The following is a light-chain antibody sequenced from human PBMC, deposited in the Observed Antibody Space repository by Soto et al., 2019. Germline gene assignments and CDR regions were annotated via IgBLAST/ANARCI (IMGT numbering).Light chain of an antibody. V-gene: IGKV3-15*01. CDR1: QSVSNN. J-gene: IGKJ4*01. CDR3: QQHNALPLT. Sequence: EIVMTQSPATLSVSPGERVTLSCRASQSVSNNLAWYQQKPGQAPRLLIYGATATATGIPARFSGSGSGTEFTLTISSLQSEDFAVYYCQQHNALPLTFGGGTKVEIK. CDR2: GAT.